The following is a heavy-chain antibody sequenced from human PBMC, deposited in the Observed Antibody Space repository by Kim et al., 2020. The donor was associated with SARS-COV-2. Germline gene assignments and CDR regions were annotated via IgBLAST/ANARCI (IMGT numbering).Heavy chain of an antibody. CDR3: ASYETRISEYFQH. Sequence: YNPSLKSRVTISVDTSKNQFSLKLSSVTAADTAVYYCASYETRISEYFQHWGQGTLVTVSS. V-gene: IGHV4-39*07. J-gene: IGHJ1*01. D-gene: IGHD3-22*01.